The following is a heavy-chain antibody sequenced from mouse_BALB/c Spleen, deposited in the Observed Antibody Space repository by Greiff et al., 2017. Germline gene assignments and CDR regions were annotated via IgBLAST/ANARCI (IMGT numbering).Heavy chain of an antibody. CDR1: GYSFTDYE. CDR3: TGDPWFAY. Sequence: QVQLKQSGAGLVRPGASVTLSCKASGYSFTDYEMHWVKQTPGHGLEWIGAIDPETGGTAYNQKFKGKAKLTADKSSSSAYMKLRSLTSEDSAVYYCTGDPWFAYWGQGTLVTVSA. J-gene: IGHJ3*01. D-gene: IGHD3-3*01. V-gene: IGHV1-15*01. CDR2: IDPETGGT.